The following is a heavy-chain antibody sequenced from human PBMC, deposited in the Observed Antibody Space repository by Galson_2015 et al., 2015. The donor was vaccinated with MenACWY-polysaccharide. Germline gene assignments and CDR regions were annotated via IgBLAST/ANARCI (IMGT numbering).Heavy chain of an antibody. CDR1: GFTFSSYA. CDR2: IYSGGST. V-gene: IGHV3-53*01. CDR3: ARDLHSSGYYSGSYYSGMDV. J-gene: IGHJ6*02. D-gene: IGHD3-22*01. Sequence: SLRLSCAASGFTFSSYAMSWVRQAPGKGLEWVSVIYSGGSTNYADSVKGRFTISRDNSKNTLYLQINSLRVEDTAVYFCARDLHSSGYYSGSYYSGMDVWGQGTTVTVSS.